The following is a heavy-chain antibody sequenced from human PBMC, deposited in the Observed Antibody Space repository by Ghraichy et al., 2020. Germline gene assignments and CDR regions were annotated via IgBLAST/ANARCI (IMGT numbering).Heavy chain of an antibody. V-gene: IGHV4-39*01. CDR1: GGSISSSSYY. D-gene: IGHD6-19*01. CDR3: ARSDAVAEVRWYFDL. CDR2: IYYSGST. J-gene: IGHJ2*01. Sequence: SETLSLTCTVSGGSISSSSYYWGWIRQPPGKGLEWIGSIYYSGSTYYNPSLKSRVTISVDTSKNQFSLKLSSVTAADTAVYYCARSDAVAEVRWYFDLWGRGTLVTVSS.